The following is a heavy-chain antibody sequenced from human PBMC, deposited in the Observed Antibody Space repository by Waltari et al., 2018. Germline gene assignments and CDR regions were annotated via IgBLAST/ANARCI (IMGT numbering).Heavy chain of an antibody. Sequence: QVQLQQWGAGLLKPSETLSLTCAVYGGSFSGYYWSWIRQPPGKGLEWIGEINHSGSTNYNPSRNSRVTISVATSKNQFSLKLSSVTAADTAVYYCATLYGSGDSWGQGTLVTVSS. V-gene: IGHV4-34*01. CDR3: ATLYGSGDS. CDR2: INHSGST. J-gene: IGHJ4*02. D-gene: IGHD3-10*01. CDR1: GGSFSGYY.